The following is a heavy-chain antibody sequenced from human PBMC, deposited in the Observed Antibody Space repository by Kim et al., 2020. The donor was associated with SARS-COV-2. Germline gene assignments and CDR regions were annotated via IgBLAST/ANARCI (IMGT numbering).Heavy chain of an antibody. V-gene: IGHV3-30*04. CDR3: ARDWDYYDSSGYPGRAFDY. CDR1: GFTFSSYA. D-gene: IGHD3-22*01. Sequence: GGSLRLSCAASGFTFSSYAMHWVRQAPGKGLEWVAVISYDGSNKYYADSVKGRFTISRDNSKNTLYLQMNSLRAEDTAVYYCARDWDYYDSSGYPGRAFDYWGQGTLVTVSS. CDR2: ISYDGSNK. J-gene: IGHJ4*02.